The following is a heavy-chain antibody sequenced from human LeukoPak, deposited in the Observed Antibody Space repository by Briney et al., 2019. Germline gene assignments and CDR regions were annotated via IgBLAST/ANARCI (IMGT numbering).Heavy chain of an antibody. D-gene: IGHD1-26*01. V-gene: IGHV3-64*01. Sequence: GPLRLSCAASGFTFSSYAMHWVRQAPGKGLEYVSAISSNGGSTYYANSVKGRFTISRDNSKNTLYLQMGSLSAEDMAVYYCARAASGSYYVDYWGQGTLVTVSS. J-gene: IGHJ4*02. CDR2: ISSNGGST. CDR3: ARAASGSYYVDY. CDR1: GFTFSSYA.